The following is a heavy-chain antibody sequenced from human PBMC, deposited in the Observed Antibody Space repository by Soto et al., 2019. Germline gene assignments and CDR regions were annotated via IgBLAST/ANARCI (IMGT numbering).Heavy chain of an antibody. Sequence: GGSLRLSCAASGFTFSSYAMGWVRQAPGKGLEWVSAISGSGGSTYYADSVKGRFTISRDNSKNTLYLQMNSLRAEDTAVYYCAKVGWEGTDSYYFDYWGQGTLVTVSS. D-gene: IGHD1-26*01. V-gene: IGHV3-23*01. CDR2: ISGSGGST. CDR3: AKVGWEGTDSYYFDY. CDR1: GFTFSSYA. J-gene: IGHJ4*02.